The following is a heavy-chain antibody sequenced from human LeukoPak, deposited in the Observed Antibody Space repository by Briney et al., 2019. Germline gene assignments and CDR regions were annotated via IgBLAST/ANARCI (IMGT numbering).Heavy chain of an antibody. CDR3: AREDNGGYSEGRTAEFDY. D-gene: IGHD5-18*01. CDR2: ISSRSTYS. Sequence: GGSLRLSCAASGVTFSSYTINWVRQAPGQGLEWVSSISSRSTYSYYADSVKGRFTISRDNAKNSVSLQMNSLRAEDTGLYYCAREDNGGYSEGRTAEFDYWGRGTLVTVSS. CDR1: GVTFSSYT. V-gene: IGHV3-21*01. J-gene: IGHJ4*02.